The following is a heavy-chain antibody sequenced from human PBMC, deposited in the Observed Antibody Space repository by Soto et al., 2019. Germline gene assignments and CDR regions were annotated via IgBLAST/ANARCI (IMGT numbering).Heavy chain of an antibody. V-gene: IGHV1-24*01. CDR2: FNPEDSET. CDR1: AYTLTELS. D-gene: IGHD3-9*01. Sequence: QVQLVQSGAEVKKPGASVKVSCKVSAYTLTELSMLWVRQAPGKGLEWMGGFNPEDSETIYPQKLQGRVTMTEDTSTDTAYMELSSLRSEDTAVYYCATDRVNYDILTGYKEYYFDYLGQGTLVTVSS. CDR3: ATDRVNYDILTGYKEYYFDY. J-gene: IGHJ4*02.